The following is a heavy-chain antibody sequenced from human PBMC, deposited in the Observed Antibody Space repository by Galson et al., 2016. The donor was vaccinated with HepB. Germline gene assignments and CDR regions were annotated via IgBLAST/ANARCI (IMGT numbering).Heavy chain of an antibody. CDR1: GFIFSTYG. Sequence: SLRLSCATSGFIFSTYGMHWVRQAAGKGPEWVSFIWYDGSNKYYADSVKGRFTISRDNSKNTLYLQMNSLRAEDTAVYYCAKDYGSGPDYWGQGTLVTVSS. D-gene: IGHD3-10*01. CDR2: IWYDGSNK. V-gene: IGHV3-33*06. CDR3: AKDYGSGPDY. J-gene: IGHJ4*02.